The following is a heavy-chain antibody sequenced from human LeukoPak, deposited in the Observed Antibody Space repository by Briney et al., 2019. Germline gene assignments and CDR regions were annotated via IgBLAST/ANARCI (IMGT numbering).Heavy chain of an antibody. CDR1: GFPFSVFW. J-gene: IGHJ6*02. V-gene: IGHV3-7*01. D-gene: IGHD7-27*01. Sequence: GGSLSPSCVVSGFPFSVFWMSWVRQAPGRGLEWVAEMKKNGSEKDYVDTVKGRFTISRDNAKNSLYLQTDSLRAEDTAVYYCATYTNWVAGDVWGQGTTVSVSS. CDR3: ATYTNWVAGDV. CDR2: MKKNGSEK.